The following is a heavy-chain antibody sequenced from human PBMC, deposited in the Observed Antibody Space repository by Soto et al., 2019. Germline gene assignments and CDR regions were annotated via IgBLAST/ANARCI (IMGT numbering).Heavy chain of an antibody. Sequence: EVQLVESGGGLVQPGGSLRLSCAVSGFTLSSYWMHWVRQVPGKGLVWVSRMNSDGSSTSYADSVKGRFTISRDNAKNTLYLQMNSLRADDTGLYYCARVGCSGGSCIDYWGQGTLVTGTS. CDR1: GFTLSSYW. CDR2: MNSDGSST. CDR3: ARVGCSGGSCIDY. J-gene: IGHJ4*02. D-gene: IGHD2-15*01. V-gene: IGHV3-74*01.